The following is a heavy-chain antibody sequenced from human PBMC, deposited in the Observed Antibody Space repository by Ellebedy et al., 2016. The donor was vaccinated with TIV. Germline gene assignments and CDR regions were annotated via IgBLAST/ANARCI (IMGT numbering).Heavy chain of an antibody. V-gene: IGHV1-2*02. Sequence: ASVKVSCKASGYTLTDDYVHWVRQAPGQGLEWMGCIDPRSGGTEYAQKFRGRVTMTSDSFLNTGYMQLTRPGSDDTAVYYCARLSGSPRGYWGQGTLVTVSS. CDR1: GYTLTDDY. CDR2: IDPRSGGT. CDR3: ARLSGSPRGY. D-gene: IGHD3-10*01. J-gene: IGHJ4*02.